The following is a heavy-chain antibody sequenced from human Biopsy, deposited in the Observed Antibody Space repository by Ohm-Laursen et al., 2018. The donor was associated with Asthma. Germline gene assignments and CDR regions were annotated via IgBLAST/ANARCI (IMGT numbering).Heavy chain of an antibody. V-gene: IGHV3-30*03. D-gene: IGHD3-22*01. CDR1: GFVFSQSG. CDR2: ISSDGHNK. J-gene: IGHJ3*02. Sequence: SLRLSCAASGFVFSQSGMHWVRQAPGKGLEWVALISSDGHNKYYKDSVKGRFTISRDNSKLRLYLEINSLRVEDSAVYYCARESGRDYGDSSGFDIWGQGTKVAVSS. CDR3: ARESGRDYGDSSGFDI.